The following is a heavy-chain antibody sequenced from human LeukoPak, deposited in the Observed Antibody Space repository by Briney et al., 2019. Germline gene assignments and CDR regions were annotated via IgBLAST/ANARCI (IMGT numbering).Heavy chain of an antibody. D-gene: IGHD5-18*01. J-gene: IGHJ5*02. CDR1: GFTFSSYA. Sequence: PGGSLRLSCAASGFTFSSYAMSWVRQAPGKGLEWVSAISGSGGSTYYADSVKGRFTISRDNSKNTLYLQMNSLRAEDTAVYYCAKARDSYGYLNWFDPWGQGTLVTVSS. CDR3: AKARDSYGYLNWFDP. V-gene: IGHV3-23*01. CDR2: ISGSGGST.